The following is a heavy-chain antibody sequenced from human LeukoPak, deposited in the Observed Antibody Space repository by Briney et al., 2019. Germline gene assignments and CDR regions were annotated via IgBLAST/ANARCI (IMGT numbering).Heavy chain of an antibody. V-gene: IGHV3-30*18. D-gene: IGHD1-26*01. CDR2: ISYDGSTI. CDR1: GFTFSTYG. Sequence: GGSLRLSCAASGFTFSTYGIHWVRQAPGKGLEWVAVISYDGSTIYYADSVKGRFTISRDNSMNTLYLQMNSLRVEDTAMYYCAKDLVGARVGDDAFDIWAKGQWSPSLQ. CDR3: AKDLVGARVGDDAFDI. J-gene: IGHJ3*02.